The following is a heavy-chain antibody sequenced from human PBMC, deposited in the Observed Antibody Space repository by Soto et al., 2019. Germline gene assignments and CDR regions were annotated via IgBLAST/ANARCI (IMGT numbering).Heavy chain of an antibody. Sequence: GASVKVSCKASGYTFTSYAMHWVRQAPGQRLEWMGWINAGNGNTKYSQKFQGRVTITRDTSASTAYMELSSLRSEDTAVYYCARSIVVVTALDYWCQRTLVTVSS. CDR2: INAGNGNT. V-gene: IGHV1-3*01. J-gene: IGHJ4*02. D-gene: IGHD2-21*02. CDR3: ARSIVVVTALDY. CDR1: GYTFTSYA.